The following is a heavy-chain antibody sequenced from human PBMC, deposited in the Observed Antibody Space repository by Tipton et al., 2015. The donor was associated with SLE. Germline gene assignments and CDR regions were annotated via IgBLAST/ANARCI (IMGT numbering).Heavy chain of an antibody. CDR1: GTSISGYY. CDR3: ARMGDRWYLDL. J-gene: IGHJ2*01. CDR2: ISYSGST. Sequence: TLSLTCTVSGTSISGYYWNWIRQSPGRGLEWVGYISYSGSTNYNPSLDSRVTISVDTSKNQFSLRLRSVTAADTAVYYCARMGDRWYLDLWGRGTLVTVSS. V-gene: IGHV4-59*07. D-gene: IGHD3-16*01.